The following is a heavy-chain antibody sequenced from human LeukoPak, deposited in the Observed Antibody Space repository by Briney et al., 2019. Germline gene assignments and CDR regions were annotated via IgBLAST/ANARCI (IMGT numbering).Heavy chain of an antibody. D-gene: IGHD3-22*01. CDR2: INHSGST. V-gene: IGHV4-34*01. CDR1: GGSFSGYY. J-gene: IGHJ4*02. Sequence: NPSETLSLTCAVYGGSFSGYYWSWIRQPPGKGLEWIGEINHSGSTNYNPSLESRVTISVDTSKNQFSLKLSSVTAADTAVYYCARAMIVVVITRRSPPHFDYWGQGTLVTVSS. CDR3: ARAMIVVVITRRSPPHFDY.